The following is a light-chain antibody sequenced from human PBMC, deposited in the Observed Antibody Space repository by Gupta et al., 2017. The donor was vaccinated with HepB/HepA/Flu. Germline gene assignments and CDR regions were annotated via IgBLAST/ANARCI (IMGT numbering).Light chain of an antibody. CDR2: SVT. CDR3: SSYTSSETWV. J-gene: IGLJ3*02. CDR1: RSDVGIY. Sequence: QSALTQPASVSGSPGQSITMSCTGIRSDVGIYVSWYQQYTGKSPKLIIYSVTNRPSGVSNRFSGSKSGNKASLTISGLQAEDEADYYCSSYTSSETWVFGGGTKLTVL. V-gene: IGLV2-14*03.